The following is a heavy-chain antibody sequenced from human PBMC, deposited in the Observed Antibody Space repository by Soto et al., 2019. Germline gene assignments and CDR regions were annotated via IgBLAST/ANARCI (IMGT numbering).Heavy chain of an antibody. CDR1: GGSISSGGYS. D-gene: IGHD2-2*01. CDR2: IYHSGST. V-gene: IGHV4-30-2*01. J-gene: IGHJ5*02. Sequence: QLQLQESGSGLVKPSQTLSLTCAVSGGSISSGGYSWSWIRQPPGKGLEWIGYIYHSGSTYYHPSLKMRFTRSGDRSTNQFSLKLSSVTAAHTAVYYCARVPDRWGQGTLVTVSS. CDR3: ARVPDR.